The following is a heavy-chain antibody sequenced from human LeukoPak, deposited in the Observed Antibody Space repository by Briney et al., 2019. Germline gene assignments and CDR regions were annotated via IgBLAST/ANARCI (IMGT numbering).Heavy chain of an antibody. Sequence: GGSLRLSCAASGFTFSSYSMNWVRQAPGKGLEWVSSISSSSSYIYYADSVKGRFTISRDNAKNSLYLLMNSLRAEDTAVYYCARDYGIAAAGTNDYWGQGTLVTVSS. J-gene: IGHJ4*02. CDR3: ARDYGIAAAGTNDY. V-gene: IGHV3-21*01. CDR2: ISSSSSYI. D-gene: IGHD6-13*01. CDR1: GFTFSSYS.